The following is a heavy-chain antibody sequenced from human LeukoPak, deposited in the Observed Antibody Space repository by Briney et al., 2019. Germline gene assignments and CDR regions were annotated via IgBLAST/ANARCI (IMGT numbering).Heavy chain of an antibody. CDR3: AKATTPIAVAGKGYYFDY. D-gene: IGHD6-19*01. J-gene: IGHJ4*02. V-gene: IGHV3-9*01. CDR1: GFTFDDYA. CDR2: ISWNSGSI. Sequence: PGRSLRLSCAASGFTFDDYAMHWVRQAPGKGLEWVSGISWNSGSIGYADSVKGRFTISRDNAKNSLYLQMNSLRAEDTALYYCAKATTPIAVAGKGYYFDYWGQGTLVTVSS.